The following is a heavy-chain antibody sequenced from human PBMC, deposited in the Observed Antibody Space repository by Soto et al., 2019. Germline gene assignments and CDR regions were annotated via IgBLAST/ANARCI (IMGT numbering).Heavy chain of an antibody. V-gene: IGHV3-48*01. CDR2: IDSSSNLI. CDR3: VKVGHNYDNWFDR. D-gene: IGHD1-20*01. J-gene: IGHJ5*02. CDR1: GFIFSNSG. Sequence: EVQLVESGGGLVQPGGSLRLSCEASGFIFSNSGMNWVRQAPGKGLEWISYIDSSSNLIYYTDSVKGRFTISRDNANSSLNLQMLSLRAEDTAIYYCVKVGHNYDNWFDRWGQGTLVTVSS.